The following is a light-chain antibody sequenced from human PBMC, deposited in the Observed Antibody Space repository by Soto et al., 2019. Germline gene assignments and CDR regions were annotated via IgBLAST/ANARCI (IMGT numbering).Light chain of an antibody. V-gene: IGLV4-69*01. J-gene: IGLJ1*01. CDR2: LNSDGSH. CDR3: SSYTNSDTIV. Sequence: QSVLTQSPSASASLGASVKLTCTLSSGHSSYAIAWHQQQPEKGPRYLMKLNSDGSHSKGDGIPDRFSGSSSGAERYLTISSLQSEDEADYYCSSYTNSDTIVFGTGTKLTVL. CDR1: SGHSSYA.